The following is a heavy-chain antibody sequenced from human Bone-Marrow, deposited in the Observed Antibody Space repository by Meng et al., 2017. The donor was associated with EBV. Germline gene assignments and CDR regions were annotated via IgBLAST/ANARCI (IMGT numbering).Heavy chain of an antibody. CDR2: IWYDATNT. D-gene: IGHD3-22*01. CDR1: GFTFSNLG. V-gene: IGHV3-33*03. J-gene: IGHJ4*02. Sequence: QPVLWGGVLVTPGTFLSLSCDASGFTFSNLGMPGVRQAPGRGLGWVAVIWYDATNTYYADSVKGRFTISRDNSNNTLFLQMNTLRAEDTAVYYCVRSHFYDTTGLDWGQGTLVTVSS. CDR3: VRSHFYDTTGLD.